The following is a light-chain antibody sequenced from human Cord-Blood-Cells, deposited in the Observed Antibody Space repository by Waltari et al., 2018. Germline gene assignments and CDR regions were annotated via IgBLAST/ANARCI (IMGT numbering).Light chain of an antibody. CDR1: SSNIGAGYD. Sequence: QSVLTQPPSVSGAPGQRVTIPCTGSSSNIGAGYDLHWYQQLPGTAPKLLIYGNSNQPSGVPDRFSGSKSGTSASLAITGLQAEDEADYYCQSYDSSLSGYVFGTGTKVTVL. CDR2: GNS. J-gene: IGLJ1*01. CDR3: QSYDSSLSGYV. V-gene: IGLV1-40*01.